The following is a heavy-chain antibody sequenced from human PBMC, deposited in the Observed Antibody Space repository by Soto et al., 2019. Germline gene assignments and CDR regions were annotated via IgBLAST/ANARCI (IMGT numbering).Heavy chain of an antibody. V-gene: IGHV2-5*02. Sequence: QITLKESGPTLVKPTQTLTLTCTFSGFSLTSRPVGVGWVRQPPGKALEWLAFIYWDDDKRYSPSLRSTLTVTKDTSKIHVVLTLTNMDSVDTATYYCAHRRNYDGSWNEGVFDYWGQGILVTVSS. CDR2: IYWDDDK. CDR3: AHRRNYDGSWNEGVFDY. J-gene: IGHJ4*02. CDR1: GFSLTSRPVG. D-gene: IGHD3-16*01.